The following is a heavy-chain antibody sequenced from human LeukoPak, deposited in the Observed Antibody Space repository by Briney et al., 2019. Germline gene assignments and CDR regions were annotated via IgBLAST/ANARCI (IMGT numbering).Heavy chain of an antibody. CDR3: AKVRGPNSVVVPADYMDV. CDR2: ISGSGGRT. J-gene: IGHJ6*03. CDR1: GFTFSSYA. Sequence: GGSLRLSCAASGFTFSSYAMSWVRQAPGKGLEWVSTISGSGGRTYYADSVKGRFTISTDNSKNTLYLQMNSLRAEDTAVYYCAKVRGPNSVVVPADYMDVWGKGTTVTVFS. V-gene: IGHV3-23*01. D-gene: IGHD2-2*01.